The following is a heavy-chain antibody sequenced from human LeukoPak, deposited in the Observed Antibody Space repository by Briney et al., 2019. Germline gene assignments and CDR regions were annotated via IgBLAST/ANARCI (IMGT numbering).Heavy chain of an antibody. V-gene: IGHV4-38-2*02. D-gene: IGHD5-18*01. CDR2: IHHTGST. J-gene: IGHJ6*03. CDR1: GYSISSGYY. CDR3: ARTTEGGYTYDYFYYYYMDV. Sequence: SSETLSLTCTVSGYSISSGYYWGWIRQPPGKGLEWIGNIHHTGSTYNNPSLKSRVTISVDTSKNQFSLKLSSVTAADTAVYYCARTTEGGYTYDYFYYYYMDVWGKGTTVTISS.